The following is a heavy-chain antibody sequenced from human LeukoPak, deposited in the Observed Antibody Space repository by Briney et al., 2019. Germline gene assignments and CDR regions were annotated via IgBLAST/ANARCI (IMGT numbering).Heavy chain of an antibody. Sequence: PSETLSLTCTVPGGSISSGSYYWSCIRQPAGNGLEWIGRIYTSGSTNSNPSLKSRSTLSVETSKNQFCLKLSSVTAAETAVYYCARRYCSSTSCYKGNAFDIWGQGTMVTVSS. D-gene: IGHD2-2*02. CDR3: ARRYCSSTSCYKGNAFDI. CDR1: GGSISSGSYY. J-gene: IGHJ3*02. CDR2: IYTSGST. V-gene: IGHV4-61*02.